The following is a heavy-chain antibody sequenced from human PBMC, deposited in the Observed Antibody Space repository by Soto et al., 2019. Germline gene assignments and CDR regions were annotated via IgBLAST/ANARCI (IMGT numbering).Heavy chain of an antibody. CDR1: GYTFTNYG. CDR2: INTYNGNT. Sequence: ASVKVSCKASGYTFTNYGISWVRQAPGQGLERMGWINTYNGNTNHAQKLQGRVTMTTDTSTSTAYMELRSLRSDDTALYYFARVVGSGTYYNQYNWFDPWGQGTLVTVSS. CDR3: ARVVGSGTYYNQYNWFDP. D-gene: IGHD3-10*01. J-gene: IGHJ5*02. V-gene: IGHV1-18*01.